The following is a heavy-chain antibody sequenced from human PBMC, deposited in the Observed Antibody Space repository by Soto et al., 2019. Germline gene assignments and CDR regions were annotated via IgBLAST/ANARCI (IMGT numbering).Heavy chain of an antibody. CDR1: GGSFSGYY. J-gene: IGHJ5*02. Sequence: QVQLQQWGAGLLKPSETLSLTCAVYGGSFSGYYWSWIRPPPGKGLEWIEEINHSGSTNYNPSLKSRGAISVDTSKNQFSLKLSSVTAADTAVYYCARGLCSGGSCYSYPNWFDPWGQGTLFTVSS. CDR3: ARGLCSGGSCYSYPNWFDP. CDR2: INHSGST. V-gene: IGHV4-34*01. D-gene: IGHD2-15*01.